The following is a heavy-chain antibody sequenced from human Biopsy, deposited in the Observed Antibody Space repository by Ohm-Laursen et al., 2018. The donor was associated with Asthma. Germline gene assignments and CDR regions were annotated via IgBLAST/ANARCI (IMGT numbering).Heavy chain of an antibody. CDR3: ARKAGSCISKTCYSLDF. V-gene: IGHV1-69*13. D-gene: IGHD2-2*01. Sequence: SVKVSCKSLGGTFNTYVIGWVRQAPGQGLEWMGGINSVFGTTTYSQKFQDRVTITADDSTSTVYMELSSLRSEDTAVYYCARKAGSCISKTCYSLDFWGQGTLVTVSS. CDR2: INSVFGTT. J-gene: IGHJ4*02. CDR1: GGTFNTYV.